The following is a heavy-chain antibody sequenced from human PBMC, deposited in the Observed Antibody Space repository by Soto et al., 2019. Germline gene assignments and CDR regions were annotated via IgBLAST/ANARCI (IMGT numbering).Heavy chain of an antibody. CDR1: GGRLSSYA. D-gene: IGHD3-22*01. CDR2: IIPIFGTA. J-gene: IGHJ4*02. Sequence: TSVEVTCKACGGRLSSYAISWVRQAPGQGLEWMGGIIPIFGTANYAQKFQGRVTITADESTSTAYMELSSLRSEDTAVYYCARDNSYYYDSSGYGYWGQGTPVTVSS. V-gene: IGHV1-69*13. CDR3: ARDNSYYYDSSGYGY.